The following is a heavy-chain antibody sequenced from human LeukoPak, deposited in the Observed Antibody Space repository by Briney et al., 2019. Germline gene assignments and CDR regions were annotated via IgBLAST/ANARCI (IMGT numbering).Heavy chain of an antibody. CDR1: GGSISSSSYY. J-gene: IGHJ4*02. D-gene: IGHD3-16*01. V-gene: IGHV4-39*01. Sequence: PSETLSLTCTVSGGSISSSSYYWGWIRQPPGKGLEWIGSIYYSGSTYYNPSLKSRVTISVDTSKNQFSLKLSSVTAADTAVYYCARHAPITFGAGSDYWGQGTLVTVSS. CDR2: IYYSGST. CDR3: ARHAPITFGAGSDY.